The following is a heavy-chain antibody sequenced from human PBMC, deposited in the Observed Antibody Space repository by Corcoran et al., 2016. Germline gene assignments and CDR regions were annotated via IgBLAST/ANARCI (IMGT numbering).Heavy chain of an antibody. CDR3: ARGTICGVPNPTR. CDR1: GGSFSGYY. D-gene: IGHD3-3*01. J-gene: IGHJ4*02. Sequence: QVQLQQWGAGLLKPSETLSLTCAVYGGSFSGYYWSWIRQPPGKGLEWIGEINHSGSTNYNPSLKSRVTISVDTSKNQFSLKLSSVTAADTAVYYCARGTICGVPNPTRWGQGTLVTVSS. CDR2: INHSGST. V-gene: IGHV4-34*01.